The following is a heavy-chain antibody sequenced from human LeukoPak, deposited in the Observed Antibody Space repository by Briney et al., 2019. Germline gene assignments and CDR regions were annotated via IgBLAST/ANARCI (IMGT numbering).Heavy chain of an antibody. J-gene: IGHJ4*02. V-gene: IGHV4-59*01. D-gene: IGHD5-24*01. Sequence: SETLSLTCTVSGGSISSYYWSWIRQPPGKGLEWIGYIYYSGNTNYNPSLKSRLTISVDTSKNQFSLKLSSVTAADTAMYYCARESRRDGYKFDYWGQGTLVTVSS. CDR2: IYYSGNT. CDR1: GGSISSYY. CDR3: ARESRRDGYKFDY.